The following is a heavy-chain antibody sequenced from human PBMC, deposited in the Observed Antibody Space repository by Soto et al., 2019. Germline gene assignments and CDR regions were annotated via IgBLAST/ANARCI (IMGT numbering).Heavy chain of an antibody. D-gene: IGHD6-13*01. CDR3: TLGSWSAETFDI. Sequence: QVQLVQSGAEVKKPGSSVKVSCKASGGTLSTYTIIWVRQAPGQGLEWMGRILPVLDITNSAQRFQGRVTITADKSTSTAYLELSSLRSEDSAVYYCTLGSWSAETFDIWGRGTMVTVSS. J-gene: IGHJ3*02. CDR1: GGTLSTYT. CDR2: ILPVLDIT. V-gene: IGHV1-69*02.